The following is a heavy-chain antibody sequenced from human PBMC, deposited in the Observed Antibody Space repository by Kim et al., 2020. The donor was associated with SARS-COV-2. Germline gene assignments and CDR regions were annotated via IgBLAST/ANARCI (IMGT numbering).Heavy chain of an antibody. CDR1: GGSISSGGYY. D-gene: IGHD3-3*01. J-gene: IGHJ5*02. CDR3: ARVLGAITIFGVVIVNWFDP. CDR2: IYYSGST. Sequence: LSLTCTVSGGSISSGGYYWSWIRQHPGKGLEWIGYIYYSGSTYYNPSLKSRVTISVDTSKNQFSLKLSSVTAADTAVYYCARVLGAITIFGVVIVNWFDPWGQGTLVTVSS. V-gene: IGHV4-31*03.